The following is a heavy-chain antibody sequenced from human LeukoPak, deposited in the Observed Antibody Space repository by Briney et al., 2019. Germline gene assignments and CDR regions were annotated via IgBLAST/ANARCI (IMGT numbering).Heavy chain of an antibody. Sequence: GGFLRLSCAASGFTFSLYSLNWVRQAPGKGLEWVSYIGHTGSVTSYADSVRGRFTISRDNTRNSLYLQMNSLRAEDTAVYYCAIPPLSGTGSSRPLAGVDVWGQGTMVTVSS. J-gene: IGHJ6*02. D-gene: IGHD3-10*01. CDR2: IGHTGSVT. CDR1: GFTFSLYS. CDR3: AIPPLSGTGSSRPLAGVDV. V-gene: IGHV3-48*03.